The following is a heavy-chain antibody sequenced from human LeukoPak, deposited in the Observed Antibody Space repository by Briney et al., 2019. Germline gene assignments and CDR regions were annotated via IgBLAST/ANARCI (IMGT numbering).Heavy chain of an antibody. Sequence: SETLSLTCTVSGGSISSYYWSWIRQPPGKGLEWIGYIYYSGSTTYNPSLTSRVTISVDTSKNQFSLRLSSVTAADTAVYYCARGGYSYGSLVVFDYWGQGTLVTVSS. CDR3: ARGGYSYGSLVVFDY. CDR1: GGSISSYY. D-gene: IGHD5-18*01. J-gene: IGHJ4*02. V-gene: IGHV4-59*01. CDR2: IYYSGST.